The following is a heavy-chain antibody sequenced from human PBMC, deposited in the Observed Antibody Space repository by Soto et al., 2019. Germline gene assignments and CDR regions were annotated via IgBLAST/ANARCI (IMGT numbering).Heavy chain of an antibody. CDR2: VYYTGST. J-gene: IGHJ6*03. CDR1: GCSISNFY. D-gene: IGHD3-9*01. V-gene: IGHV4-59*08. CDR3: ARTVLGPDLLADSFVDYYYYMDV. Sequence: SEALSLTCTVSGCSISNFYWSWIRQPPGKGLEWIGYVYYTGSTSYNPSLKRRVTFSADSSRGQFSLRLNSVTAADTAVYYCARTVLGPDLLADSFVDYYYYMDVWGQGTTVTVSS.